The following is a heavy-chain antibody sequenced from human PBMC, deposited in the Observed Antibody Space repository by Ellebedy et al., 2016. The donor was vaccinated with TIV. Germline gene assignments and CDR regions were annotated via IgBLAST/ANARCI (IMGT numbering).Heavy chain of an antibody. V-gene: IGHV3-7*01. CDR3: ARERMVRGVTYSAYHGMDV. CDR2: INQGGSET. Sequence: GGSLRLXXAASGFTFSTYWMSWVRQAPGKGLEWVANINQGGSETYYVDSVKGRFTISRDNAKNSLYLQMNSLRAEDTAVYYCARERMVRGVTYSAYHGMDVWGQGTTVTVSS. D-gene: IGHD3-10*01. CDR1: GFTFSTYW. J-gene: IGHJ6*02.